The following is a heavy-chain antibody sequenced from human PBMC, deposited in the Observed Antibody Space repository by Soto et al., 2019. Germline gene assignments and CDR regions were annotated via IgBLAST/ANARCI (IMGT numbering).Heavy chain of an antibody. CDR1: GYSFTSYW. V-gene: IGHV5-10-1*01. D-gene: IGHD3-22*01. Sequence: PGESLKISCKGSGYSFTSYWISWVRQMPGKGLEWMGRIDPSDSYTNYSPSFQGHVTISADKSISTAYLQWSSLKASDTAMYYCARQNTLSDLNYYDSSGFDYWGQGTLVTVSS. J-gene: IGHJ4*02. CDR2: IDPSDSYT. CDR3: ARQNTLSDLNYYDSSGFDY.